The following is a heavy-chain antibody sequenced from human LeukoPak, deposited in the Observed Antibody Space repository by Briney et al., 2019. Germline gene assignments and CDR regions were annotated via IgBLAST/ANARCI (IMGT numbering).Heavy chain of an antibody. Sequence: PETLSLTCTVTGYSIRNGYFWGWVRQSPGKGLEWIGHIHQSGRTSYNPSLQSRVSISVDTSKNQFSLKLRSVTAADTAVYYCARLEVTFGGVIAAWGQGTLVTVSS. CDR2: IHQSGRT. D-gene: IGHD3-16*02. J-gene: IGHJ5*02. CDR3: ARLEVTFGGVIAA. CDR1: GYSIRNGYF. V-gene: IGHV4-38-2*02.